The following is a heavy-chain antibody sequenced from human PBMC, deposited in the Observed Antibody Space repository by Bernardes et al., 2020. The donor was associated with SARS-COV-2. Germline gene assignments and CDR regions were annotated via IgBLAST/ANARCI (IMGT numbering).Heavy chain of an antibody. V-gene: IGHV3-23*01. D-gene: IGHD5-12*01. CDR1: GFTFSSYA. CDR2: ISGSGGST. J-gene: IGHJ4*02. Sequence: GGSLRLSCAASGFTFSSYAMGWVRQAPGKGLEWVSGISGSGGSTYYADSVKGRFTISREISKNTMYLQMNSLRAEDTAVYYCAKDREYSGYIDFDYWGQGTLVTVSS. CDR3: AKDREYSGYIDFDY.